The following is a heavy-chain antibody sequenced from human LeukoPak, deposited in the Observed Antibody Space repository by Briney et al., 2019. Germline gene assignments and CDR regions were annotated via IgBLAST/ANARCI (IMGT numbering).Heavy chain of an antibody. CDR1: GFTFSSYA. Sequence: GGSLRLSCAASGFTFSSYAMTWVRQAPGKGLEWVSVISGSGGSTDYADSVKGRFTTSRDNSKNTLYLQMNSLGAEDTAVYYCAKEATVTSYWYFDLWGRGTLVTVSS. J-gene: IGHJ2*01. CDR2: ISGSGGST. CDR3: AKEATVTSYWYFDL. V-gene: IGHV3-23*01. D-gene: IGHD4-17*01.